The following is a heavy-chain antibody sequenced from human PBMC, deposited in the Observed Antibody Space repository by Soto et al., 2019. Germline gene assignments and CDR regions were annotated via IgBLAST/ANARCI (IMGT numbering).Heavy chain of an antibody. Sequence: EVQLVESGGGLVQPGGSLILSCAASGFDFSNSWIHWVRQGPGKGLVWVSHINSDGSGTTYADSVKCRFTIARDNAKKTVYLQMNSLRAEDTAVYYCAKDTAYAMDVWGQGTTVTVSS. CDR3: AKDTAYAMDV. CDR1: GFDFSNSW. D-gene: IGHD2-15*01. CDR2: INSDGSGT. J-gene: IGHJ6*02. V-gene: IGHV3-74*01.